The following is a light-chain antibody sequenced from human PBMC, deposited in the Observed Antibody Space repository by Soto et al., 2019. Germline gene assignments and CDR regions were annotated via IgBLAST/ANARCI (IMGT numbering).Light chain of an antibody. CDR2: DVS. CDR1: SSDVGGYNY. J-gene: IGLJ1*01. Sequence: QSALTHPASVSWSPGQSITISCTGTSSDVGGYNYVSWYQQHPGKAPKVMIYDVSNRPSGVSNRFSGSKSGNTASLTISGLQAEDEADYYCSSYRSSSTLDVFGSGTKVTAL. V-gene: IGLV2-14*01. CDR3: SSYRSSSTLDV.